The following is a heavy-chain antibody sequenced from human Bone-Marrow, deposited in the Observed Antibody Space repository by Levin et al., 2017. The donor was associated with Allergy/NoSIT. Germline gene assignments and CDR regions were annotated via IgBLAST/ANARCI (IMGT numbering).Heavy chain of an antibody. J-gene: IGHJ6*03. Sequence: SCAASGFTFSNARMSWVRQAPGKGLEWVGRIKSEPDGGTTDYAAPVKGRFTISRDDSKDMLYLQMNSLKTEDAAMYYCTAGIPTFWSGYYTGYDYYMDVWGKGTTVTVSS. CDR2: IKSEPDGGTT. D-gene: IGHD3-3*01. CDR3: TAGIPTFWSGYYTGYDYYMDV. CDR1: GFTFSNAR. V-gene: IGHV3-15*01.